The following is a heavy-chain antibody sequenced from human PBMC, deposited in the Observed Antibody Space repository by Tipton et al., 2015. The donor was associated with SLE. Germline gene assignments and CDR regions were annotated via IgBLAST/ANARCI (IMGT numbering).Heavy chain of an antibody. J-gene: IGHJ4*02. CDR3: TRDPSLRWYFDY. CDR2: ISSSGGST. D-gene: IGHD3-16*01. V-gene: IGHV3-23*01. Sequence: SLRLSCAASGFTFSDYYMNWIRQAPGKGLEWVSGISSSGGSTSYADSVKGRFTISRDNSKNTLYLQMNSLRADDTAVYYCTRDPSLRWYFDYWGQGTLVTVSS. CDR1: GFTFSDYY.